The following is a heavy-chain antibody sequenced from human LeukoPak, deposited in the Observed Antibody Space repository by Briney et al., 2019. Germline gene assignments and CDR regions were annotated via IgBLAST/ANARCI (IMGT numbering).Heavy chain of an antibody. CDR2: ISGRGASK. J-gene: IGHJ4*02. D-gene: IGHD2-2*01. CDR3: AKGVVVAPGVTPFDY. Sequence: GGSLRLPCAVSGLTFNNYAMSWVRQAPGKGLEWVSGISGRGASKYYADSVKGRFTISRDNSKNTLYLQMNSLRAEDTAVYYCAKGVVVAPGVTPFDYWGQGTLVTVSS. CDR1: GLTFNNYA. V-gene: IGHV3-23*01.